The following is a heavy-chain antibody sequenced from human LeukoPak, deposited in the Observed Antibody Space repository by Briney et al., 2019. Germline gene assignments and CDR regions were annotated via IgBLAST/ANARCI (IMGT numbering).Heavy chain of an antibody. Sequence: SETLSLTCAVYGGSFSGYYWSWIRQPPGKGLEWIGEINHSGSTNYNPSLKSRVPISVDTSKNQFSLKLSSVTAADTAVYYCARGLRAVAGSMGGWCYWGQGTLVTVSS. CDR1: GGSFSGYY. CDR3: ARGLRAVAGSMGGWCY. J-gene: IGHJ4*02. D-gene: IGHD6-19*01. V-gene: IGHV4-34*01. CDR2: INHSGST.